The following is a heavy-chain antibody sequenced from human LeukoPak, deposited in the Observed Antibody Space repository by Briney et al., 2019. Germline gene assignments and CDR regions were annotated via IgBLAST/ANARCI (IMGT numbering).Heavy chain of an antibody. CDR3: ARQKWEQQGRDYYFYGLDV. CDR1: AGSISSSNW. J-gene: IGHJ6*02. Sequence: SETLSLTCAVSAGSISSSNWWSWVRQSPVKGLEWIGEIYLYGTTNCNPSLKSRVTTSVDRSKNQFSLKLSSVTAADTAVYYCARQKWEQQGRDYYFYGLDVWGPGTTVTVSS. V-gene: IGHV4-4*02. D-gene: IGHD1-26*01. CDR2: IYLYGTT.